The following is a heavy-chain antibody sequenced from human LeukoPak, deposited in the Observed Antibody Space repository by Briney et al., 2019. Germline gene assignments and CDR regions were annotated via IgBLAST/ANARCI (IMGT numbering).Heavy chain of an antibody. V-gene: IGHV3-23*01. J-gene: IGHJ5*02. CDR1: RFTFSSYA. D-gene: IGHD2-2*01. CDR3: ARSPTAINGYFDP. CDR2: ISGGGGST. Sequence: GGSLRLSCAASRFTFSSYAISWVRQAPGKGLEWVSTISGGGGSTYYADSVKGRFTISRDNSKNTLYLQMNGLRADDTAVYYCARSPTAINGYFDPWGQGTLVTVSS.